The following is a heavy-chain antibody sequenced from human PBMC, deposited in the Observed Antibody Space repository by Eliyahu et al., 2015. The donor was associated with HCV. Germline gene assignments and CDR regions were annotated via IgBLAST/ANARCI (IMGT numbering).Heavy chain of an antibody. CDR1: GFTFNNAW. V-gene: IGHV3-15*01. CDR3: TTGLVSVYDYRGFDH. D-gene: IGHD5/OR15-5a*01. J-gene: IGHJ4*02. CDR2: IKSKTDGGTT. Sequence: EVQLVESGGGLVKPGGSLRLSCGASGFTFNNAWMSWVRQAPGKGLEWVGRIKSKTDGGTTDYAAPVTGRFTILRDDSENTLYLQMNSLKTEDTAVYFCTTGLVSVYDYRGFDHWGQGTLVTVSS.